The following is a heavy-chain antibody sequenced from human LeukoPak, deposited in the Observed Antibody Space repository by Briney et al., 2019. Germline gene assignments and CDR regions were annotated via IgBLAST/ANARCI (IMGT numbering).Heavy chain of an antibody. J-gene: IGHJ4*02. D-gene: IGHD2-15*01. CDR3: VVAASFDY. CDR2: ISYDGSNK. CDR1: GFTFSSYG. Sequence: GGSLRLSCAASGFTFSSYGMHWVRQAPGKGLEWVAVISYDGSNKYYADSVKGRFTISRDNSKNTLYLQMNSLRAEDTAVYYAVVAASFDYWGQGTLVTVSS. V-gene: IGHV3-30*03.